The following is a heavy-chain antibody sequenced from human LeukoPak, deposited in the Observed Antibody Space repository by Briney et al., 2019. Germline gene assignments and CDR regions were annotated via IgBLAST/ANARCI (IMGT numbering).Heavy chain of an antibody. J-gene: IGHJ4*02. D-gene: IGHD3-3*01. CDR1: GYTFTGYY. Sequence: GASVKVSCKASGYTFTGYYMHWVRQAPGQGLEWMGWINPNSGGTNYAQKFQGRVTMTRDTSISTAYMELSRLRSDDTAVYYCARDGSGNFWSGYYPYYLDYWGQGTLVTVSS. V-gene: IGHV1-2*02. CDR2: INPNSGGT. CDR3: ARDGSGNFWSGYYPYYLDY.